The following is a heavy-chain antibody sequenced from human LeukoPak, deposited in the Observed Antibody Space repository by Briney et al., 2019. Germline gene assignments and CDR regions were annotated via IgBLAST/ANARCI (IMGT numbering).Heavy chain of an antibody. Sequence: SETLSLTCTVPGGSLSGHSGSWIPQPPGKRLASIGYVSYTGRTKYNPSLQSGVTISIDTSKSQFSLKLTSVASADTAVYSCARLLDNDISADPDTFDVWGQGTTVIVSS. CDR3: ARLLDNDISADPDTFDV. J-gene: IGHJ3*01. CDR2: VSYTGRT. V-gene: IGHV4-59*11. CDR1: GGSLSGHS. D-gene: IGHD3-22*01.